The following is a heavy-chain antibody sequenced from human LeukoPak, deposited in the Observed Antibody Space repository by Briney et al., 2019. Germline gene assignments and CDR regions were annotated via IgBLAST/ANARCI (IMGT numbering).Heavy chain of an antibody. D-gene: IGHD3-10*01. CDR3: AKDLSKGLLYRRGMYYFDY. CDR2: ISTSGSTI. Sequence: GGSLRLSCVAPGFSFSSFEMNWVRQAPGKGLEWVSFISTSGSTIYYTDSVKGRFTISRDNAKNTLYLQMNSLRAEDTAVYYCAKDLSKGLLYRRGMYYFDYWGQGTLVTVSS. V-gene: IGHV3-48*03. CDR1: GFSFSSFE. J-gene: IGHJ4*02.